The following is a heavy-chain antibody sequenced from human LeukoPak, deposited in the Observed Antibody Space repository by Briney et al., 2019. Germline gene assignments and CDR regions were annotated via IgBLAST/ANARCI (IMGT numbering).Heavy chain of an antibody. CDR1: VGSIRSGSYY. Sequence: SQTLSLTCAVSVGSIRSGSYYWSWIRQPAGKGLECLGRIYTSGSTNYNPSLKSRVTISVDTSKNQFSLQLSSVTAADTAVYYCARGLTMVRGGNYYYMDVWGKGTTVTVSS. J-gene: IGHJ6*03. V-gene: IGHV4-61*02. CDR3: ARGLTMVRGGNYYYMDV. D-gene: IGHD3-10*01. CDR2: IYTSGST.